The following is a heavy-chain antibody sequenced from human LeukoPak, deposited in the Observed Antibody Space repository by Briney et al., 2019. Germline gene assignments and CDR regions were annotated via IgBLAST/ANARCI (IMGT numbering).Heavy chain of an antibody. CDR2: ISSNGGST. CDR1: GFTFSSYA. V-gene: IGHV3-64D*06. D-gene: IGHD6-19*01. CDR3: VKGYVAVAGDGFDY. Sequence: GGSLRLSCSASGFTFSSYAMHWVRQAPGKGLEYVSAISSNGGSTYYADSVKGRFTISRDNSKNTLYLQMSSLRAEDTAVYYCVKGYVAVAGDGFDYWGRGTLVTVSS. J-gene: IGHJ4*02.